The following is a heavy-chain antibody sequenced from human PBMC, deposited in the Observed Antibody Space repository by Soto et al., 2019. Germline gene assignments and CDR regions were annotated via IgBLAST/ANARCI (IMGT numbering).Heavy chain of an antibody. V-gene: IGHV4-59*01. Sequence: QVQLQEWGPGLVKPSETLSLTCTVSGASMNNYYGSWDRQPPGKGLEWIGYMYYSGGSNSNPSLKGRVTISVDTSKNQISLKLTSVTAADTAVYYCVRSGHSFGGVMWGQGTLVTVSS. CDR2: MYYSGGS. J-gene: IGHJ4*02. CDR3: VRSGHSFGGVM. CDR1: GASMNNYY. D-gene: IGHD3-16*01.